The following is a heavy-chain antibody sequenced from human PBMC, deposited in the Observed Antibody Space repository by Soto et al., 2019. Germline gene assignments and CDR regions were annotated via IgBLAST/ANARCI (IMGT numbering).Heavy chain of an antibody. D-gene: IGHD6-13*01. Sequence: ASVKVSCKASGYTFTSYDINWVRQATGQGLEWMGWMNPNSGNTGYAQKFQGRVTMTRNTSISTAYMELSSLRSEDTAVYYCASRRAGTNYYYMDVWGKGTTVTVSS. CDR3: ASRRAGTNYYYMDV. CDR1: GYTFTSYD. V-gene: IGHV1-8*01. J-gene: IGHJ6*03. CDR2: MNPNSGNT.